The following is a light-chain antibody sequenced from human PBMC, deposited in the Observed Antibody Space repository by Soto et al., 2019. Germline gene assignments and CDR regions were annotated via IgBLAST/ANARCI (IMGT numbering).Light chain of an antibody. CDR3: MQALQTPFT. CDR2: LGS. J-gene: IGKJ4*01. CDR1: QSLLHSNGYNY. V-gene: IGKV2-28*01. Sequence: DIVMTQSPLSLPVTPGEPASISCRSSQSLLHSNGYNYLDWYLQKPGQSPQLLIYLGSNRASGVAERFSGSGSGTDFTLNISSVEAEDVGVYYWMQALQTPFTFGGGTKVEIK.